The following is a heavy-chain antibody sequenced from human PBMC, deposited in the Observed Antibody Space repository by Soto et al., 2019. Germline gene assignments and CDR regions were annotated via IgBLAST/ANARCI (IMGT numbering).Heavy chain of an antibody. V-gene: IGHV1-8*01. J-gene: IGHJ6*02. D-gene: IGHD3-22*01. CDR3: ARARMIVVVMNSYYGMDV. CDR2: MNPNSGNT. Sequence: ASVKVSCKASGYTFTSYDINWVRQATGQGLEWMGWMNPNSGNTGYAQKFQGRVTMTRNTSISTAYMELSSLRSEDTAVYYCARARMIVVVMNSYYGMDVWGQGTTVTVSS. CDR1: GYTFTSYD.